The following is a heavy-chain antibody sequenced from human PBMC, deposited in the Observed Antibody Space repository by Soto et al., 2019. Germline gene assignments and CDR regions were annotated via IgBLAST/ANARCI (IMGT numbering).Heavy chain of an antibody. CDR3: VVVAATGYYYYGMDV. CDR1: GGTFSSYT. V-gene: IGHV1-69*02. J-gene: IGHJ6*02. Sequence: QVQLVQSGAEVKKPGSSVKVSCKASGGTFSSYTISWVRQAPGQGLEWMGRIIPILGIANYAQKFQGRVTITADKSTSTAYMELSSLRSEDTAVYYCVVVAATGYYYYGMDVWGQGTTVTVSS. CDR2: IIPILGIA. D-gene: IGHD2-15*01.